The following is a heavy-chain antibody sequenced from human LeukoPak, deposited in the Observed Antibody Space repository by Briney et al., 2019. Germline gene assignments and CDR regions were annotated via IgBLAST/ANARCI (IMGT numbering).Heavy chain of an antibody. D-gene: IGHD1-26*01. Sequence: GGSLRLSCAASGYTFSSFEMKWVRQAPGRGLGWVSYISSSGRTVYYADSVKGRLSMSRDNTKDSLYLQMKSLRAEDTAVYYCAGKIVGATGLDYWGQGTLVTVSS. J-gene: IGHJ4*02. CDR3: AGKIVGATGLDY. CDR1: GYTFSSFE. V-gene: IGHV3-48*03. CDR2: ISSSGRTV.